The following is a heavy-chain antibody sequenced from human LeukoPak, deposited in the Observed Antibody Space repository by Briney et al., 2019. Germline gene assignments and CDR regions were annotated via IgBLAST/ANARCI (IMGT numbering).Heavy chain of an antibody. V-gene: IGHV1-69*05. CDR3: ARGGYCTNGRPCLLFSWFYP. Sequence: VASVKVSCKASGGTFSSYAISWVRQAPGQGLEWMGGIIPIFGTANYAQKFQGRVTITTDESTSTAYMELSSLRSEDTAVYYCARGGYCTNGRPCLLFSWFYPWGQGTLVTVSS. J-gene: IGHJ5*02. CDR2: IIPIFGTA. CDR1: GGTFSSYA. D-gene: IGHD2-8*01.